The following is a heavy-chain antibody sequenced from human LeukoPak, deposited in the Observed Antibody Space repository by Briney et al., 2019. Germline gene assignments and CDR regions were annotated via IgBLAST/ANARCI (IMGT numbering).Heavy chain of an antibody. CDR3: ALIGGAPPYTFDI. V-gene: IGHV4-39*01. Sequence: PSETLSLTCTVSGGSISSSSYYWGWIRQPPGKGLGWIGTIYYSGSTYYSPSLKSRLTISVDTSKNQFSLKLSSVTAADTALYYCALIGGAPPYTFDIWGRGTMVTVSS. J-gene: IGHJ3*02. CDR1: GGSISSSSYY. D-gene: IGHD1-26*01. CDR2: IYYSGST.